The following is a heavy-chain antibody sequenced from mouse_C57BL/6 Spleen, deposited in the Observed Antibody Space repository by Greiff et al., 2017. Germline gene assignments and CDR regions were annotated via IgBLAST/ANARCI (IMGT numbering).Heavy chain of an antibody. D-gene: IGHD2-4*01. J-gene: IGHJ2*01. Sequence: DVKLVESGGGLVQPGGSLKLSCAASGFTFSDYYMYWVRQTPEKRLEWVAYISNGGGSTYYPDTVKGRFTISRDNAKNTLYLQMSRLKTEDTAMYYYARRHYDSGSEDGVFDYWGKGTTLTVSS. CDR3: ARRHYDSGSEDGVFDY. CDR2: ISNGGGST. V-gene: IGHV5-12*01. CDR1: GFTFSDYY.